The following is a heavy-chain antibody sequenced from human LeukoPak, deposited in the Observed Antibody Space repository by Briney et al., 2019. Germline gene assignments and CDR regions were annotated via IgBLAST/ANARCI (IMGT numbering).Heavy chain of an antibody. D-gene: IGHD2-15*01. V-gene: IGHV4-59*01. CDR2: IYYSGST. J-gene: IGHJ6*02. CDR1: GGSNSSYY. CDR3: ARGGAYYHGMDV. Sequence: SETLSLTCTVSGGSNSSYYWSWIRQPPGKGLEWIGYIYYSGSTNYNPSLKSRVTISVDTSKNQFSLKLSSVTAADTAVYYCARGGAYYHGMDVWGQGTTVTVSS.